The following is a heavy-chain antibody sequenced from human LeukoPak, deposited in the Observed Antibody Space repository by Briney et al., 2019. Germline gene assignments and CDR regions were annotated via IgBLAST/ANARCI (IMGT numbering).Heavy chain of an antibody. CDR2: ISYDGSNI. CDR3: AKDRAANGDLDAFDI. V-gene: IGHV3-30-3*01. Sequence: PGRSLRLSCAASGFTFSTYAMHWVRQAPGKGLEWVAVISYDGSNIFYADSVKGRFTISRDNAKNSLYLQMNSLRAEDTALYYCAKDRAANGDLDAFDIWGQGTMVTVSS. J-gene: IGHJ3*02. D-gene: IGHD4-17*01. CDR1: GFTFSTYA.